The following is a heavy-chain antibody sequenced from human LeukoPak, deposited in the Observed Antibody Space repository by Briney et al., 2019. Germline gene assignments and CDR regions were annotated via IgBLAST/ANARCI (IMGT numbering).Heavy chain of an antibody. Sequence: GGSLRLSCVASGFSFSDHYMDWVRQAPGKGLEWVGRSRNKANSYTTEYAASVRGRFTISRDDSKNSLYLQMTSLKTEDTAVYYCARGGYSSSWYDYRGQGTLVTVSS. CDR3: ARGGYSSSWYDY. CDR2: SRNKANSYTT. D-gene: IGHD6-13*01. CDR1: GFSFSDHY. J-gene: IGHJ4*02. V-gene: IGHV3-72*01.